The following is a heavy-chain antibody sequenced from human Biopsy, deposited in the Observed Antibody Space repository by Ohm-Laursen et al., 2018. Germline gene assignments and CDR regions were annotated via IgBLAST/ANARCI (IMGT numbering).Heavy chain of an antibody. CDR2: IIPIFGTA. D-gene: IGHD1-26*01. J-gene: IGHJ4*02. V-gene: IGHV1-69*13. CDR1: GGTFTNYA. CDR3: ARDALGGGSYRFFY. Sequence: GASVKVSCKVSGGTFTNYAISWVRQAPGQGLEWMGGIIPIFGTANYAQKFQGRVTITADESTSTAYMELSSLRPDDTAVYYCARDALGGGSYRFFYWGQGSLVTVSS.